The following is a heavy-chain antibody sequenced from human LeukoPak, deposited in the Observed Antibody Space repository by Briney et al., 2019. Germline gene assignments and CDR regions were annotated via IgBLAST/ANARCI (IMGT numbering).Heavy chain of an antibody. V-gene: IGHV3-43*01. CDR2: ISWDGGST. CDR3: AKDIDYYDSSGCLQH. Sequence: GESLRLSCAASGFTFDDYTMHWVRQAPGKGLEWVSLISWDGGSTYYVDSVKGRFTISRDNSKNSLYLQMNSLRTEDTALYYCAKDIDYYDSSGCLQHWGQGTLVTVSS. D-gene: IGHD3-22*01. J-gene: IGHJ1*01. CDR1: GFTFDDYT.